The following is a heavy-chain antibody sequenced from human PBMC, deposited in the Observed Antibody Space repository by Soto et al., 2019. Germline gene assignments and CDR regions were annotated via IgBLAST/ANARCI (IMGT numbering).Heavy chain of an antibody. CDR1: GGSISSRSYW. CDR3: ARHPRDDYNYGGSGIFDY. D-gene: IGHD4-4*01. CDR2: AFYSGSS. J-gene: IGHJ4*02. V-gene: IGHV4-39*01. Sequence: QLQLQESGPGQVKPSETLSLTCTVSGGSISSRSYWWAWIRQPPGKGLEWIGDAFYSGSSYYNPSLKSRVAISVDTSKNQFSLKLKSVTAADTAVYYCARHPRDDYNYGGSGIFDYWGQGTLVTVSS.